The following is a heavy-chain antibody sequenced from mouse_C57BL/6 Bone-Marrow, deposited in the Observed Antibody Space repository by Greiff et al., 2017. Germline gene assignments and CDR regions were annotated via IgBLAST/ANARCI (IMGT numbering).Heavy chain of an antibody. Sequence: VQLVESGAELAKPGASVKLSCKASGYTFTSYWMHWVKQRPGQGLEWIGYIYPSSGYTKYNQKFKDKATLTADKSSSTAYMQLSSLTYEDSAVYYCANQRLRRRGYYFDYWGQGTTLTVSS. CDR3: ANQRLRRRGYYFDY. CDR1: GYTFTSYW. D-gene: IGHD2-2*01. CDR2: IYPSSGYT. V-gene: IGHV1-7*01. J-gene: IGHJ2*01.